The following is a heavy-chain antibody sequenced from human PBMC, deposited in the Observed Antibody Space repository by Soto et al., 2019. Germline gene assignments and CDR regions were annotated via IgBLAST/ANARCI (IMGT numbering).Heavy chain of an antibody. CDR2: ISGSGGST. CDR3: LLSGRYYYGMDV. J-gene: IGHJ6*02. V-gene: IGHV3-23*01. CDR1: GFTFSSHA. D-gene: IGHD3-10*01. Sequence: PGRPLRLSWTASGFTFSSHAMRWVRQAPGKGLEWVSAISGSGGSTYYADSVKGRFTISRDNSKNTLYLQMNSLRAEDTAVYYCLLSGRYYYGMDVWGQGTTVTVSS.